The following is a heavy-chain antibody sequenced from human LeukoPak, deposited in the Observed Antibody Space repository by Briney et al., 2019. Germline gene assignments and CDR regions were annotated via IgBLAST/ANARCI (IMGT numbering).Heavy chain of an antibody. J-gene: IGHJ4*02. V-gene: IGHV3-30*19. Sequence: GGSLRLSCAASGFTFSSYGMHWVRQARGKGLEWVAVIWYDGSNKYYADSVKGRFTISRDNSKNTLYLQMNSLRAEDTAVYYCARDFRFYDFWSGYYGGYFDYWGQGTLVTVSS. CDR3: ARDFRFYDFWSGYYGGYFDY. CDR1: GFTFSSYG. D-gene: IGHD3-3*01. CDR2: IWYDGSNK.